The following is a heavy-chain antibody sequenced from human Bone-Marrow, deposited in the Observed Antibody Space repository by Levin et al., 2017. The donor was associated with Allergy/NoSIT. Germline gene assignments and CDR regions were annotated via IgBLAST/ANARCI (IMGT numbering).Heavy chain of an antibody. J-gene: IGHJ5*02. D-gene: IGHD2-2*01. Sequence: PSETLSLTCTVSGGSISTYYWSWIRQPAGKGLEWIGRISTSGSTNYNPSLKSRVTMSVDTSKNQFSLKLTSVTAADTAVYYCARGCSPTTCPPWFDPWGQGTLVTVSS. CDR2: ISTSGST. CDR1: GGSISTYY. V-gene: IGHV4-4*07. CDR3: ARGCSPTTCPPWFDP.